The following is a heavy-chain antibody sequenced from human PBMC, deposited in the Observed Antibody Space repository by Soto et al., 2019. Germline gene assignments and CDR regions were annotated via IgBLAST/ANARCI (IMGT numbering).Heavy chain of an antibody. D-gene: IGHD4-17*01. CDR2: IYYSGST. Sequence: QVQLQESGPGLVKPSETLSLTCTVSGGSISSYYWSWIRQPPGKGLEWIGYIYYSGSTNYNPSLESRVTISVDTSKNQFSLQLSSVTAADTAVYYCARDRLRYGVNPALWAFDIWGQGTMVTVSS. V-gene: IGHV4-59*01. J-gene: IGHJ3*02. CDR3: ARDRLRYGVNPALWAFDI. CDR1: GGSISSYY.